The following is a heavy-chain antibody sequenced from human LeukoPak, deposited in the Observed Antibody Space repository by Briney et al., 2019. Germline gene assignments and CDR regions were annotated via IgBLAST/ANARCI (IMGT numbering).Heavy chain of an antibody. CDR1: GYTFTGYY. V-gene: IGHV1-2*06. Sequence: ASVKVSCKASGYTFTGYYMHWVRQAPGQGLEWMGRINPNSGGTNYAQKFQGRVTMTRDTSISTAYMELSRLRSDDTAVYYCARVELERTPYFDYWGQGTLVTVSS. J-gene: IGHJ4*02. CDR2: INPNSGGT. CDR3: ARVELERTPYFDY. D-gene: IGHD1-1*01.